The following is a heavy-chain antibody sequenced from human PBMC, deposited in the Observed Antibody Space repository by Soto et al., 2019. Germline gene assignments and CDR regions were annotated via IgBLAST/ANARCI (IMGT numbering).Heavy chain of an antibody. CDR3: ARGRRIAVAGTITVPGMDV. J-gene: IGHJ6*02. D-gene: IGHD6-19*01. Sequence: GGSLRLSCAASGFTFSSYSMNWVRQAPGKGLEWVSSISSSSSYIYYADSVKGRFTISRDNAKNSLYLQMNSLRAEDTAVYYCARGRRIAVAGTITVPGMDVWGPGTTVTVSS. CDR2: ISSSSSYI. CDR1: GFTFSSYS. V-gene: IGHV3-21*01.